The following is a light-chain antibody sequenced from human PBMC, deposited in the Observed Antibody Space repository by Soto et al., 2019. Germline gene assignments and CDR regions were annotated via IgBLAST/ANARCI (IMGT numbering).Light chain of an antibody. CDR2: GAS. CDR1: QSISSW. V-gene: IGKV1-5*01. CDR3: QQYSSSVT. J-gene: IGKJ1*01. Sequence: IQLTQSPSALSASVGDRATITCRASQSISSWLAWYQQKPGKAPKLLIYGASSLEGGVPSRFSGSGSGTDFTLTISSLQPDDFATYYCQQYSSSVTFGQGTKVDI.